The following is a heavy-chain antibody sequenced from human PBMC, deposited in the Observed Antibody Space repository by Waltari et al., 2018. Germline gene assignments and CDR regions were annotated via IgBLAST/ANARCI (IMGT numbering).Heavy chain of an antibody. CDR3: ARGDTSNWFASYFDF. CDR1: AASISCYY. Sequence: QVRLQESGPGLVKPSETLSLTCTVSAASISCYYWSWIRQPPGKVLEFIAYIYFSGSTSYTPSPKSRVAIAGDTSKQRFFLRLSAVTAADTAVYYCARGDTSNWFASYFDFWGQGILVSVSS. J-gene: IGHJ4*02. V-gene: IGHV4-59*01. D-gene: IGHD3-10*01. CDR2: IYFSGST.